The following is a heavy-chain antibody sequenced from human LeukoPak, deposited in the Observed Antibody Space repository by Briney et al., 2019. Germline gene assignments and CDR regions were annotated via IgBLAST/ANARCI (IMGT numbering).Heavy chain of an antibody. CDR1: GDSISSSSYY. V-gene: IGHV4-39*01. D-gene: IGHD3-10*01. CDR3: AGHPAYGPFDY. CDR2: IYSNGST. Sequence: SETLSLTCTLSGDSISSSSYYWGWIRPPPGKGLEWIGSIYSNGSTYNNPSLKSRVTISVDTSKNQFSLKLRSVTAADTAVYYWAGHPAYGPFDYWGHGTLVTVSS. J-gene: IGHJ4*01.